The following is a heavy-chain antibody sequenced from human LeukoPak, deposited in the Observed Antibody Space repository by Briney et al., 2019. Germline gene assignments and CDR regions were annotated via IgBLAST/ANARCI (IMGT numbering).Heavy chain of an antibody. Sequence: GGSLRLSCAASGFTFSSYWMSWVRQAPGKGLEWVAFIRYDGSNKYYADSVKGRFTISRDNSKNTLYLQMNSLRAEDTAVYYCAKATYCSSTSCYENWFDPWGQGTLVTVSS. CDR3: AKATYCSSTSCYENWFDP. J-gene: IGHJ5*02. V-gene: IGHV3-30*02. CDR2: IRYDGSNK. D-gene: IGHD2-2*01. CDR1: GFTFSSYW.